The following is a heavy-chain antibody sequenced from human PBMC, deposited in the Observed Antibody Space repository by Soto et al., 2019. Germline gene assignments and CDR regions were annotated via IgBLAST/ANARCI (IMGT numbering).Heavy chain of an antibody. J-gene: IGHJ4*02. V-gene: IGHV3-7*01. D-gene: IGHD3-22*01. Sequence: GGSLRLSCAASGFPFSSYWMSWVRQAPGKGLEWVANIKPDGSEKYYVDSVKGRFTISRDNAKTSLYLQMNSLRAEDTALYFCVRGGYFFNDWGQGTLVTVSS. CDR3: VRGGYFFND. CDR2: IKPDGSEK. CDR1: GFPFSSYW.